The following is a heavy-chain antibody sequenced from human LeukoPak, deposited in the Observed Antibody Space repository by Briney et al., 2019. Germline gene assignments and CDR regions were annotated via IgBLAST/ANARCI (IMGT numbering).Heavy chain of an antibody. CDR3: ARGGRGSYL. CDR2: IKQDGSEK. D-gene: IGHD3-16*01. V-gene: IGHV3-7*04. CDR1: GFTFSGYW. Sequence: GGSLRLSCAASGFTFSGYWMSWVRQAPGKGLEWVANIKQDGSEKYYVASVKARFTISKDNAKNSVYLQMNSLRDEDTAVYYCARGGRGSYLWGQGTLVTVSS. J-gene: IGHJ4*02.